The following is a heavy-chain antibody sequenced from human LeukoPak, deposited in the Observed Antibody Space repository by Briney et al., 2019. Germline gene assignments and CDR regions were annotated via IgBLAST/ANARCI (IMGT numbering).Heavy chain of an antibody. V-gene: IGHV3-30*02. J-gene: IGHJ4*02. CDR3: AKDLWPLNSSGWYDY. Sequence: RGSLRLSCAASALTFSRYGMHWVRQAPGKGLEWVAFIRYDGSNKYYADSVKGRFTISRDNSKNTLYLQMNSLRAEDTAVYYCAKDLWPLNSSGWYDYWGQGTLVTVSS. CDR1: ALTFSRYG. D-gene: IGHD6-19*01. CDR2: IRYDGSNK.